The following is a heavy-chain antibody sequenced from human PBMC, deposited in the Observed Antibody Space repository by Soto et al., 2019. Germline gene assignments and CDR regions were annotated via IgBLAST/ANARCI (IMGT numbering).Heavy chain of an antibody. CDR1: GFTFSSYW. CDR2: IKQDGSEK. V-gene: IGHV3-7*01. Sequence: GGSLRLSCAASGFTFSSYWMSWVRQAPGKGLEWVANIKQDGSEKYYVDSVKGRFTISRDNAKNSLYLQMNSLRAEDTAVYYCARVAPLGYCSSTSCYVVDYWGQGTLVTVSS. D-gene: IGHD2-2*01. J-gene: IGHJ4*02. CDR3: ARVAPLGYCSSTSCYVVDY.